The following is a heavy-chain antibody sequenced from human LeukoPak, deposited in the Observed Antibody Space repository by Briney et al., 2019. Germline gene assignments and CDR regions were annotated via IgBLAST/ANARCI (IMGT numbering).Heavy chain of an antibody. V-gene: IGHV3-49*03. D-gene: IGHD6-6*01. CDR3: TRISRSSYGNYYYYMDV. CDR2: IRSKAHGGTT. Sequence: GGSLRLSCTASGFTFGDYIMNWFRQAPGKGLEWVGFIRSKAHGGTTEYAASVKGRFTISRDDSKTIAYLQMNSLKTEDTAVYYCTRISRSSYGNYYYYMDVWGKGTTVTVSS. J-gene: IGHJ6*03. CDR1: GFTFGDYI.